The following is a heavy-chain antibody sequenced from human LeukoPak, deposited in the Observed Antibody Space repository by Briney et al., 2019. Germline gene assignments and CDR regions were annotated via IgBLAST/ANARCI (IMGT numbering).Heavy chain of an antibody. CDR2: IIPIFGTA. D-gene: IGHD6-19*01. Sequence: SVKVSYKASGGTFSSYAISWVRQAPGQGLEWMGGIIPIFGTANYAQKFQGRVTITADESTSTAYMELSSLRSEDTAVYYCASTTTIAVAGNFDYWGQGTLVTVSS. CDR1: GGTFSSYA. CDR3: ASTTTIAVAGNFDY. J-gene: IGHJ4*02. V-gene: IGHV1-69*13.